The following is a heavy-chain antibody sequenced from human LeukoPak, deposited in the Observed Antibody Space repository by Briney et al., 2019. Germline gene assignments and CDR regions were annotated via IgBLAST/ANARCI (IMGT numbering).Heavy chain of an antibody. CDR2: IYYSGST. CDR3: AIGTWYNYFDY. J-gene: IGHJ4*02. V-gene: IGHV4-59*08. D-gene: IGHD1-1*01. Sequence: SETLSLTCTVSGGXISSYYWSWIRQPPGKGLEWIGYIYYSGSTNYNPSLKSRVTISVDTSKNQFSLKLSSVTAADTAVYYCAIGTWYNYFDYWGQGTLVTVSS. CDR1: GGXISSYY.